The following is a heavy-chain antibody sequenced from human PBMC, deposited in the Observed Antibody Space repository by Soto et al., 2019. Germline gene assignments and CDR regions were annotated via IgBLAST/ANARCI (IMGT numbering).Heavy chain of an antibody. Sequence: GESLKISCKGSGYSFTSYWISWVRQMPGKGLEWMGRIDPSDSYTNYSPSFQGHVTISADKSISTAYLQWSSLKASDTAMYYCASSSSSWSTTDYYFDYWGQGTLVTVS. CDR2: IDPSDSYT. CDR1: GYSFTSYW. CDR3: ASSSSSWSTTDYYFDY. D-gene: IGHD6-13*01. V-gene: IGHV5-10-1*01. J-gene: IGHJ4*02.